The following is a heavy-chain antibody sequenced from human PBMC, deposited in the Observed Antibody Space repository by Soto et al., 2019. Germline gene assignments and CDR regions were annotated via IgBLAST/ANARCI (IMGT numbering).Heavy chain of an antibody. V-gene: IGHV3-66*01. CDR3: ARTHSTGWYYFFDY. Sequence: EVQLVESGGGLVQPGRSLRLSCAASGFTFDDYAMHWVRQAPGKGLEWVSVIYSGGSTYYADSVKGRFTISRDNSKNTLYLQMNSLRAEDTAVYHCARTHSTGWYYFFDYWGQGTLVTVSS. CDR1: GFTFDDYA. D-gene: IGHD6-19*01. CDR2: IYSGGST. J-gene: IGHJ4*02.